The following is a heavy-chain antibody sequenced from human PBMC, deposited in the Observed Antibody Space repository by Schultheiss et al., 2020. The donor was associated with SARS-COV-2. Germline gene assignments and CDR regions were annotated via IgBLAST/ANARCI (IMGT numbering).Heavy chain of an antibody. Sequence: ASVKVSCKASGYTFTGYYMHWVRQAPGQGLEWMGRIIPILGIANYAQKFQGRVTMTRDTSTSTVYMELSSLRSEDTAVYYCARAPRAAGDLLSGPFDPWGQGTLVTVSS. CDR3: ARAPRAAGDLLSGPFDP. V-gene: IGHV1-46*01. CDR1: GYTFTGYY. D-gene: IGHD6-13*01. CDR2: IIPILGIA. J-gene: IGHJ5*02.